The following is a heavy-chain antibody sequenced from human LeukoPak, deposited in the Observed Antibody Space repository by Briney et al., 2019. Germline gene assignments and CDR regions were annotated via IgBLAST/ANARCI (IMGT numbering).Heavy chain of an antibody. V-gene: IGHV4-38-2*02. J-gene: IGHJ4*02. D-gene: IGHD1-1*01. Sequence: SETLSLTCTVSGYSISSGYYWGWIRQPPGKGLEWIGSIYHSGSTYYNPSLKSRVTISVDTSKNQFSLKLSSVTAADTAVYYCARAAVIGAHNWNDAVKYWGQGTLVTVSS. CDR3: ARAAVIGAHNWNDAVKY. CDR2: IYHSGST. CDR1: GYSISSGYY.